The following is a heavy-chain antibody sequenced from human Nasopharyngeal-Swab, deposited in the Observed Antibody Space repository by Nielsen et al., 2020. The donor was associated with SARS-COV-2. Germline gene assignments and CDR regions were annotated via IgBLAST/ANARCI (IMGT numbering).Heavy chain of an antibody. CDR3: AKGWGGIYYFDY. J-gene: IGHJ4*02. D-gene: IGHD7-27*01. CDR1: GFTFSSYG. V-gene: IGHV3-30*18. CDR2: ISYDGSNK. Sequence: GGSLRLSCAASGFTFSSYGMHWVRQAPGKGLEWVAVISYDGSNKYYADSVKGRFTISRDNSKNTLYLQMNSLRAEDTAVYYCAKGWGGIYYFDYWGQGTLVTVS.